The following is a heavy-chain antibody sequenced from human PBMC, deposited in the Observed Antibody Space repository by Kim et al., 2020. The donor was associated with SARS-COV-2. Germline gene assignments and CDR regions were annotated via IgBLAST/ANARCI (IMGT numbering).Heavy chain of an antibody. CDR3: ARFRSCSSTSCLPFFDY. J-gene: IGHJ4*02. Sequence: SETLSLTCAVYGGSFSGYYWSWIRQPPGKGLEWIGEINHSGSTTYNPSLKSRVTISVDTSKNQFSLKLSSVTAADTAVYYCARFRSCSSTSCLPFFDYWGQGTLATVSS. D-gene: IGHD2-2*01. CDR2: INHSGST. CDR1: GGSFSGYY. V-gene: IGHV4-34*01.